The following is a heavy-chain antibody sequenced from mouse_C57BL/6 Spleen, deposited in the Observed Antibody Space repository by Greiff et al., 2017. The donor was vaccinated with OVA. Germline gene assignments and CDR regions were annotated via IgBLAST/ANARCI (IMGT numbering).Heavy chain of an antibody. D-gene: IGHD1-2*01. J-gene: IGHJ2*01. CDR1: GYAFSSYW. CDR3: ARQLLYGALDY. Sequence: VQLQQSGPELVKPGASVKISCKASGYAFSSYWMNWVQQRPGKGLEWIGRIYPGDGDTNYNGKVKGRATLSADKSSSTPYMQLSSLTSEDSAVYFCARQLLYGALDYWGQGTTLTVSS. V-gene: IGHV1-82*01. CDR2: IYPGDGDT.